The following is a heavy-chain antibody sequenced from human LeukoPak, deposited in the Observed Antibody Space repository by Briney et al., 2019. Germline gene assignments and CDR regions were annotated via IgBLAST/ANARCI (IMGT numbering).Heavy chain of an antibody. CDR3: AKDRFSSSGYPPDALDV. D-gene: IGHD6-19*01. V-gene: IGHV3-30-3*01. CDR2: ISYDGSNK. J-gene: IGHJ3*01. Sequence: GGSLRLSCAASGFTFSSYAMHWVRQAPGKGLEWVAVISYDGSNKYYADSVRGRFIISRDNSMNTLYLQMNGLRADDTAVYYCAKDRFSSSGYPPDALDVWGQGTLVTVSS. CDR1: GFTFSSYA.